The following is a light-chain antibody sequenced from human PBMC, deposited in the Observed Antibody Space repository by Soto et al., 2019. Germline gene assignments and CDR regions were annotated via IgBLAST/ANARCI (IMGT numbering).Light chain of an antibody. J-gene: IGKJ5*01. V-gene: IGKV3-11*01. CDR2: DAS. CDR1: QSVSSY. CDR3: QQGSNWPPS. Sequence: EIVLTQSPATLSLSPGERATLSCRASQSVSSYLAWYQQKPGQAPRLLIYDASNRATGIPARFSGSGSGTDFTLTISSLAPEDFAVYFCQQGSNWPPSFGQGTRLEIK.